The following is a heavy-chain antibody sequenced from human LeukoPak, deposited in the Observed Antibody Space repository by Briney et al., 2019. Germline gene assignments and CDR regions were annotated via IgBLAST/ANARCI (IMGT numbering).Heavy chain of an antibody. CDR3: ARRRGLFFDY. CDR1: GGSISSGGYY. J-gene: IGHJ4*02. Sequence: SETLSLTCTVSGGSISSGGYYWSWIRQRPGKGLEWIGYIYDAGSTYYNPSLQSRVTISVDTSKNQFSLKLSSVTAADTAMYFCARRRGLFFDYWGQGTLVTVSS. D-gene: IGHD3-22*01. CDR2: IYDAGST. V-gene: IGHV4-31*03.